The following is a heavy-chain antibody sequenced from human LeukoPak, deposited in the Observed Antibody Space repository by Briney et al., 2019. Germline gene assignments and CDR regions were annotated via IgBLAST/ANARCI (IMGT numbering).Heavy chain of an antibody. Sequence: PSETLSLTCTVSGGSISSSSYYWGWIRQPPGKGLEWIGSIYYSGSTYYNPSLKSRVTISVDTSKNQFSLKLSSVTAADTAVYYCARGGGQSYYYYYMDVWGKGTTVTVSS. J-gene: IGHJ6*03. CDR1: GGSISSSSYY. CDR3: ARGGGQSYYYYYMDV. V-gene: IGHV4-39*07. CDR2: IYYSGST. D-gene: IGHD2-15*01.